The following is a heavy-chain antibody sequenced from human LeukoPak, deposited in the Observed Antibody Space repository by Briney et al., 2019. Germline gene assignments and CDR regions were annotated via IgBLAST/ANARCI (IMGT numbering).Heavy chain of an antibody. CDR3: ARGPYYDFWSGSSTFDY. Sequence: KSSETLSLTCTVSGGSISSYYWSWIRQPPGKGLEWIGYIYYSGSTNYNPSLKSRVTISVDTSKNQFSLKLSSVTAADTAVYYCARGPYYDFWSGSSTFDYWGQGTLVTVSS. D-gene: IGHD3-3*01. CDR1: GGSISSYY. J-gene: IGHJ4*02. CDR2: IYYSGST. V-gene: IGHV4-59*08.